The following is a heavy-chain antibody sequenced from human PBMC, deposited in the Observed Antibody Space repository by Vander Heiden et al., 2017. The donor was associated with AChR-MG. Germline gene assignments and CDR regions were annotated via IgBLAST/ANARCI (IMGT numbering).Heavy chain of an antibody. J-gene: IGHJ5*02. CDR2: ISSSSSYI. Sequence: EVQLVESGGGLVKPGGSLRLSCAASGFTFSSYSMNGVRQAPGKGLEWVSSISSSSSYIYYADSVKGRFTISRDNAKNSLYLQMNSLRAEDTAVYYCARGYGSGSQSWFDPWGQGTLVTVSS. CDR1: GFTFSSYS. V-gene: IGHV3-21*01. D-gene: IGHD3-10*01. CDR3: ARGYGSGSQSWFDP.